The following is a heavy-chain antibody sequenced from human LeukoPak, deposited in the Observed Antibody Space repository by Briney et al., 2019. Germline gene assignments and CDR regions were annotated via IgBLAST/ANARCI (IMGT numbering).Heavy chain of an antibody. J-gene: IGHJ4*02. CDR3: ANDDFSGYHY. V-gene: IGHV3-7*01. Sequence: GGSLRLSCAASGFTFSRYWMSWVRQAPGKGPEWVANIEEDGSDENFVDSVKGRFTISRDNAKNSVYLQMNSLRVEDSAVYYCANDDFSGYHYWGQGTLVTVSS. CDR1: GFTFSRYW. D-gene: IGHD3/OR15-3a*01. CDR2: IEEDGSDE.